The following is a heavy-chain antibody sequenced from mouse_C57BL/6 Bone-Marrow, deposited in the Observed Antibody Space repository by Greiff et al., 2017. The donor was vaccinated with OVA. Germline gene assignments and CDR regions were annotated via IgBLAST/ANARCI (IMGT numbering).Heavy chain of an antibody. CDR3: ARGGDYPWFAY. V-gene: IGHV1-81*01. Sequence: VQLQQSGAELARPGASVKLSCKASGYTFTSYGISWVKQRPGQGLEWIGEIYPRSGNTYYNEKFKGKATLTADKSSSTAYMELRSLTSEDSAVYFCARGGDYPWFAYWGQGTLVTVSA. CDR1: GYTFTSYG. D-gene: IGHD2-13*01. J-gene: IGHJ3*01. CDR2: IYPRSGNT.